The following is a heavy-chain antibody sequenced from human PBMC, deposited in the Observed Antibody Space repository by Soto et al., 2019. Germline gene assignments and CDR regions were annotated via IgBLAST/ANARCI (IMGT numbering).Heavy chain of an antibody. J-gene: IGHJ4*02. Sequence: SETLSLTCTLSGASISSGRWSWVRQPPGKGLEWVASIEYSGGAEYSPSLRSRVTRSLDTSKNQLSLKLNSVPAADTAVYYCARHSAIPGRGFDRWGQGTLVTVPS. CDR3: ARHSAIPGRGFDR. CDR1: GASISSGR. V-gene: IGHV4-59*08. CDR2: IEYSGGA. D-gene: IGHD3-9*01.